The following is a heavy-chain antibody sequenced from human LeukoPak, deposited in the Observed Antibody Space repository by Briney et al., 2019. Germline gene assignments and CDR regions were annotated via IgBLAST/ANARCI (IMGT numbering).Heavy chain of an antibody. J-gene: IGHJ4*02. CDR1: GGSISSSNW. CDR2: IYHNGNS. Sequence: PSETLSLTCAVSGGSISSSNWWNWVRQPPGEGLVWIGEIYHNGNSNYNPSLKSRVTISIDKSKNQFSLRLNSVTAADTAVYYCATSVDYSIDSWGQGTLVTVSS. V-gene: IGHV4-4*02. D-gene: IGHD4-11*01. CDR3: ATSVDYSIDS.